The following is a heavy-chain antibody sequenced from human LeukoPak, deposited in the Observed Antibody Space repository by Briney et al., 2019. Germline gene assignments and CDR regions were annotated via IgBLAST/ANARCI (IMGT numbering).Heavy chain of an antibody. D-gene: IGHD2-2*01. J-gene: IGHJ5*02. V-gene: IGHV1-24*01. CDR1: GYTLTELS. CDR3: ALVVPAAIHNWFDP. Sequence: ASVKVSCKVSGYTLTELSMHWVRQAPGKGLEWMGGFDPEDGETICAQKFQGRVTMTEDTSTDTAYMELSSLRSEDTAVYYCALVVPAAIHNWFDPWGQGTLVTVSS. CDR2: FDPEDGET.